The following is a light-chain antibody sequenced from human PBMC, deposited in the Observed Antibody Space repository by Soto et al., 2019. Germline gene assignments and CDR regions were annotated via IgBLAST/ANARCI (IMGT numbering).Light chain of an antibody. CDR3: QVWDSSSDLVV. CDR2: DDS. J-gene: IGLJ2*01. V-gene: IGLV3-21*02. Sequence: SYELTQPPSVSVAPGQTARITCGGNNIGSKSEHWYQQKPGQAPVLVVYDDSDRPSGIPERFSGSNSGNTATLTISRVEAGDEADYYCQVWDSSSDLVVFGGGTKLTVL. CDR1: NIGSKS.